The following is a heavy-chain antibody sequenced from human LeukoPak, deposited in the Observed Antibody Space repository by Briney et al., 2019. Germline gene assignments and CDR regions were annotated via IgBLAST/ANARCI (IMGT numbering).Heavy chain of an antibody. J-gene: IGHJ4*02. Sequence: PGGSLRLSCAAAGFTFSSYWMHWVRQAPGKGPVWVARTNRDGSSTDYADSVKGRFTISKDNPKHTLYLLMNSLRPEHTAVYYCARDSVEWYIFDYWGQGTLVTVSS. D-gene: IGHD3-3*01. V-gene: IGHV3-74*01. CDR1: GFTFSSYW. CDR3: ARDSVEWYIFDY. CDR2: TNRDGSST.